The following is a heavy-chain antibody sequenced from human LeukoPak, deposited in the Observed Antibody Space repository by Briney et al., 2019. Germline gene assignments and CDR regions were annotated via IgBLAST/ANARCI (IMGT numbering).Heavy chain of an antibody. CDR2: ISGSGGST. D-gene: IGHD3-22*01. J-gene: IGHJ4*02. V-gene: IGHV3-23*01. CDR3: AKDPPPDYYDSSGYYGIFDY. CDR1: GFTFSSYA. Sequence: GGSLRLSCAASGFTFSSYAMSWVRQAPGKGLEWVSAISGSGGSTYYADSVKGRFTISRDNSKNTLYLQMNSLRAEDTAVYYRAKDPPPDYYDSSGYYGIFDYWGQGTLVTVSS.